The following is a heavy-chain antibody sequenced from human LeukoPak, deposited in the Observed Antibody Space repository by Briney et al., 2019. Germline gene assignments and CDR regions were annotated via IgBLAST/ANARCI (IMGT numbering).Heavy chain of an antibody. CDR2: ISGSGGST. D-gene: IGHD2-2*01. J-gene: IGHJ3*02. CDR1: GFTFSSYA. Sequence: GGSLRLSCAASGFTFSSYAMGWVRQAPGKGLEWVSAISGSGGSTYYADSVKGRFTISRDNSENTLYLQMNSLRAEDTAVYYCAKEAWDIVVVPAAPDAFDIWGQGTMVTVSS. V-gene: IGHV3-23*01. CDR3: AKEAWDIVVVPAAPDAFDI.